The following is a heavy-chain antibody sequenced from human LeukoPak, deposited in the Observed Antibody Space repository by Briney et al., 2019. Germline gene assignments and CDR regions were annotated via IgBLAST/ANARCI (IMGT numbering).Heavy chain of an antibody. CDR2: INHSGST. Sequence: PSETLSLTCAVYGGSFSGYYWSWIRQPPGKGLEWIGEINHSGSTNYNPSLKSRVTISVDTSKNQFSLKLSSVTAADTAVYYCARVPSYSTRSYVDYWGQGTLATVSS. CDR1: GGSFSGYY. D-gene: IGHD5-18*01. CDR3: ARVPSYSTRSYVDY. V-gene: IGHV4-34*01. J-gene: IGHJ4*02.